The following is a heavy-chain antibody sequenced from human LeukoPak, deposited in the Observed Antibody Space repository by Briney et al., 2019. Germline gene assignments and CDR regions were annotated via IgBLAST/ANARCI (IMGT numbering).Heavy chain of an antibody. CDR2: ISYDGSNK. Sequence: GGSLRLSCAASGFTFSSYGMHWVRQAPGKGLEWVAVISYDGSNKYYADSVKGRFTISRDNSKNTLYLQMNSLRAEDTAVYYCARQQPYDFWSGYPFDYWGQGTLVTVSS. D-gene: IGHD3-3*01. CDR1: GFTFSSYG. V-gene: IGHV3-30*03. CDR3: ARQQPYDFWSGYPFDY. J-gene: IGHJ4*02.